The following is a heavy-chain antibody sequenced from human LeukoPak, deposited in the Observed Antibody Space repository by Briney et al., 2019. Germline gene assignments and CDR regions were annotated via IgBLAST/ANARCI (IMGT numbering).Heavy chain of an antibody. CDR2: IYYNGST. CDR3: ARDRAAGSDWLDP. V-gene: IGHV4-59*01. Sequence: SETLSLTCTVSGGSIGLYHWTWIRQPPGKGLEWIGYIYYNGSTKYNVSLKSRVTISVDTSKSQFSLRLSSVTAADTAVYYCARDRAAGSDWLDPWGQGTLVTVSS. CDR1: GGSIGLYH. J-gene: IGHJ5*02. D-gene: IGHD3-10*01.